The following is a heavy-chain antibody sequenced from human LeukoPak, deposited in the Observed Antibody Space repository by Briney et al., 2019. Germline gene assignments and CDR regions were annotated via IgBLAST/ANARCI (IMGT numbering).Heavy chain of an antibody. CDR1: GFTFSDYW. J-gene: IGHJ4*02. CDR2: IKQDGSAK. D-gene: IGHD6-6*01. V-gene: IGHV3-7*01. CDR3: AKGGIAARTFLDY. Sequence: GGSLRLSCAASGFTFSDYWMSWVRQAPGEGLEWVANIKQDGSAKNYVDSVKGRFTISRDNSKNTLYLQMNSLRAEDTAVYYCAKGGIAARTFLDYWGQGTLVTVSS.